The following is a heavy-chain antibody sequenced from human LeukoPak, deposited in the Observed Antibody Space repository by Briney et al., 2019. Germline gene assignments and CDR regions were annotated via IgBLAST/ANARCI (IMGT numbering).Heavy chain of an antibody. D-gene: IGHD3-10*01. CDR1: GYSISSGYY. V-gene: IGHV4-38-2*01. Sequence: KPSETLSLTCAVSGYSISSGYYWGWIRQPPGKGLEWIGSIYHSGSTYYNPSLKSRVTISVDTSKNQFSLKLSSVTAADTAVYYCARGWFGELLYRVGNWFDPWGQGTLVTVSS. J-gene: IGHJ5*02. CDR2: IYHSGST. CDR3: ARGWFGELLYRVGNWFDP.